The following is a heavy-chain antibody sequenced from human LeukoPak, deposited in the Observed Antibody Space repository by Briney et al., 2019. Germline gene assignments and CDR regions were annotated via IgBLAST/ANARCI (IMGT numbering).Heavy chain of an antibody. CDR2: FDPEDGET. CDR3: ARGKRGGLLYYYYYMDV. CDR1: GYTLTELS. Sequence: ASVKVSCKVSGYTLTELSMHWVRQAPGKGLEWMGGFDPEDGETIYAQKFQGRVTITEDTSTDTAYMELSSLRSEDTAVYYCARGKRGGLLYYYYYMDVWGKGTTVTISS. J-gene: IGHJ6*03. D-gene: IGHD3-16*01. V-gene: IGHV1-24*01.